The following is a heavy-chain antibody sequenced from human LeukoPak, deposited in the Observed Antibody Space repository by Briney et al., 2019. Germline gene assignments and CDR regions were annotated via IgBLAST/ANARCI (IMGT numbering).Heavy chain of an antibody. CDR2: ISSDGIR. V-gene: IGHV3-64D*06. CDR3: SAAVAGSFPG. Sequence: GGSLRLSCSASGFTFSGYGMHWVRQAPGKGLEYVSTISSDGIRYYADSVKGRFTISRDNSKNTVYLQMSSLRTEDTAVYYCSAAVAGSFPGWGQETLVIVSS. D-gene: IGHD6-19*01. CDR1: GFTFSGYG. J-gene: IGHJ4*02.